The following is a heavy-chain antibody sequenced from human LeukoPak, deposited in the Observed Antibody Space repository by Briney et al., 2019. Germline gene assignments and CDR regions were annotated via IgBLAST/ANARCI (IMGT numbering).Heavy chain of an antibody. V-gene: IGHV3-23*01. D-gene: IGHD5-12*01. Sequence: GGSLRLSCATSGFTFSSYAMSWVRQAPGKGLEWVSGISGSGGATYYADSGKSRFTISRDNSKNTLYLQMNSLTVEDTAVFYCAKDRGYDGTDYWYFDLWGRGTLVTASS. CDR2: ISGSGGAT. CDR3: AKDRGYDGTDYWYFDL. J-gene: IGHJ2*01. CDR1: GFTFSSYA.